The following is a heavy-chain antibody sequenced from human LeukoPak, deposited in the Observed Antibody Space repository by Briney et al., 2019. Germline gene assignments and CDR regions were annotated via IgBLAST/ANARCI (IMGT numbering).Heavy chain of an antibody. CDR1: GFTLSSYE. V-gene: IGHV3-48*03. Sequence: GGSLRLSCAASGFTLSSYEMNWVRQAPGKGLEWVSYISSSGSTIYYADSVKGRFTISRDNAKNSLYLQMNSLRAEDTAVYYCARDPYYYYYMDVWGKGTTVTVSS. CDR3: ARDPYYYYYMDV. CDR2: ISSSGSTI. J-gene: IGHJ6*03.